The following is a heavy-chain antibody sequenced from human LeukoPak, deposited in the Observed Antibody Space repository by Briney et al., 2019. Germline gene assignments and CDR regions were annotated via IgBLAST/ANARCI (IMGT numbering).Heavy chain of an antibody. Sequence: GGSLRLSCAASGFTFDDYAMHWVRQAPGKGLEWVSGISWNSGSIGYADPVKGRFTISRDNAKNSLYLQMNSLRAEDTALYYCAKAKLRLGELSFILDYWGQGTLVTVSS. D-gene: IGHD3-16*02. V-gene: IGHV3-9*01. CDR3: AKAKLRLGELSFILDY. CDR1: GFTFDDYA. CDR2: ISWNSGSI. J-gene: IGHJ4*02.